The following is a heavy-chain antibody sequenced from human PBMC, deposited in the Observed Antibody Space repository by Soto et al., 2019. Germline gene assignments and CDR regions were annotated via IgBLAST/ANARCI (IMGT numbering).Heavy chain of an antibody. CDR3: AIDYSTGYADF. V-gene: IGHV3-23*01. Sequence: EVHLLDSGGDLVHPGGSLRLSCAASGFIFSNYAMTWVRQVPGKGLEWVSTISVTGTRTHYADSVEGRFTISRDNFKSTLFLQMNSLRAADTAIYYCAIDYSTGYADFWGQGTLVTVSS. CDR1: GFIFSNYA. J-gene: IGHJ4*02. CDR2: ISVTGTRT. D-gene: IGHD5-12*01.